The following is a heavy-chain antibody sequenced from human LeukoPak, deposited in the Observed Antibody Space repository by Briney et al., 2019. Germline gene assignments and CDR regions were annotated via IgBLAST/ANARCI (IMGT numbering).Heavy chain of an antibody. CDR2: IYYSGST. CDR1: GGSIRSYY. V-gene: IGHV4-59*01. D-gene: IGHD5-24*01. J-gene: IGHJ4*02. Sequence: SETLSLTCTVSGGSIRSYYWSWIRQPPGKGLEWIGYIYYSGSTKYNSSLKSRVTISVDTSKNQFSLKLSSVTAADTAVYYRARGDGNGYTSAMQRLHWFDYWGQGTLVTVSS. CDR3: ARGDGNGYTSAMQRLHWFDY.